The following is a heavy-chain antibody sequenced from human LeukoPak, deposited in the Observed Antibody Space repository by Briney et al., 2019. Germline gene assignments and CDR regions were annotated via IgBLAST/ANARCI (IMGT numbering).Heavy chain of an antibody. CDR3: ARAGDTSGYYFYFDY. J-gene: IGHJ4*02. CDR1: GFTSSDYY. CDR2: ISSSGGAM. V-gene: IGHV3-11*01. D-gene: IGHD3-22*01. Sequence: GGSLRLSCAASGFTSSDYYMGWIRQAPGKGLEWVSYISSSGGAMYYADSVKGRFTISRDNARNSLLLQMNSLRAEDTAVYYCARAGDTSGYYFYFDYWGQGTLVTVSS.